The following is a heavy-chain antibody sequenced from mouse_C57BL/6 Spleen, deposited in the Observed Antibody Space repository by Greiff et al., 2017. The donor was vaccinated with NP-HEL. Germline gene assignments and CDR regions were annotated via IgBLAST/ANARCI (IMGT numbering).Heavy chain of an antibody. J-gene: IGHJ2*01. CDR2: IDPSDSYT. Sequence: QVQLKQSGAELVKPGASVKLSCKASGYTFTSYWMQWVKQRPGQGLEWIGEIDPSDSYTNYNQKFKGKATLTVDTSSSTAYMQLSSLTSEDSAVYYCARAKGASITTVPFWGQGTTLTVSS. CDR1: GYTFTSYW. V-gene: IGHV1-50*01. CDR3: ARAKGASITTVPF. D-gene: IGHD1-1*01.